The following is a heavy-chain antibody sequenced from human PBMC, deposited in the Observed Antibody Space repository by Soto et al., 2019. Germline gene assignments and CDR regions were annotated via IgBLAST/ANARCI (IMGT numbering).Heavy chain of an antibody. CDR3: ATGALGGRQQLVRDAFHF. J-gene: IGHJ3*01. Sequence: QVQLVQSGAEVKKPGSSLRVSCRASGGTFDSYSISWVRQAPGQGLEWLGKVAPIFDFSRYAPKFQGRVTITAVNSTSIAYRDLSGLTSQDTAVYYCATGALGGRQQLVRDAFHFWGQGTKVTVSS. CDR2: VAPIFDFS. CDR1: GGTFDSYS. D-gene: IGHD3-16*01. V-gene: IGHV1-69*02.